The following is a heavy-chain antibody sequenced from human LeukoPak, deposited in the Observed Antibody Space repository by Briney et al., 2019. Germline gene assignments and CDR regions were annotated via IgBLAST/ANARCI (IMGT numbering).Heavy chain of an antibody. V-gene: IGHV3-33*01. D-gene: IGHD5-18*01. CDR2: IRYDGSNK. Sequence: GGSLRLSCAASGFTFSFYGMHWVRQAPGKGLEWVAVIRYDGSNKYYADCVKGRFTISRDNSKNTLYLQMNSLRAEDTAVYYCARAGGVDAAMESDYWGQGTLVTVSS. CDR3: ARAGGVDAAMESDY. J-gene: IGHJ4*02. CDR1: GFTFSFYG.